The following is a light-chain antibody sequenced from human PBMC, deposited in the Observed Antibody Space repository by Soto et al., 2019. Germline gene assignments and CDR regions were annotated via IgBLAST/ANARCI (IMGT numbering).Light chain of an antibody. CDR1: QSVLYSSNSKNY. J-gene: IGKJ2*01. Sequence: DIVMTQSPDSLAVSLGERATINCKSSQSVLYSSNSKNYLAWYQQKPGQPPKLLIYWASTRESGVPDRFSGSGSGTDFTLTISSLQAEDVAVYYCQQYYSNLYTFGQGTKLEIK. V-gene: IGKV4-1*01. CDR2: WAS. CDR3: QQYYSNLYT.